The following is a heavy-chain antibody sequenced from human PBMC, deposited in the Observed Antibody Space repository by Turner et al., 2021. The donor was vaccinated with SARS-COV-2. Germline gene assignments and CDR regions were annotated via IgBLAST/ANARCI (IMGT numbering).Heavy chain of an antibody. CDR2: IYSGGST. Sequence: EVQLVESGGALIQPGGSLRLSCAASGLTVSSNYMSWVRQAPGKGLEWVSGIYSGGSTYYADSVKGRFTISRDNSKNTLYLQMNSLGADDTAVYYCARDYGDWGTWGQGTLVTVSS. CDR1: GLTVSSNY. D-gene: IGHD4-17*01. V-gene: IGHV3-53*01. CDR3: ARDYGDWGT. J-gene: IGHJ5*02.